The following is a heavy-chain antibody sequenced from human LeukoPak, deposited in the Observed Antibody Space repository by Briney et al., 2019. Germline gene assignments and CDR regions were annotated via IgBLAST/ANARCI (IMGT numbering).Heavy chain of an antibody. J-gene: IGHJ2*01. CDR3: AKMAYCGGDCSLGSYWYFDL. Sequence: EASMKVSCKVFGYTLTELSMHWVRQAPGKRLEWMGGFYPEDGETIYAQKFQGRVTMTEDTSTDTAYMELSSLRSEDTAVYYCAKMAYCGGDCSLGSYWYFDLWGRGTLVTVSS. CDR2: FYPEDGET. V-gene: IGHV1-24*01. D-gene: IGHD2-21*02. CDR1: GYTLTELS.